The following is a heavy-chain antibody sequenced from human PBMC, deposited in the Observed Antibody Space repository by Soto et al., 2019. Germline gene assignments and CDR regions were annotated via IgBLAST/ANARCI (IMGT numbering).Heavy chain of an antibody. J-gene: IGHJ4*02. CDR2: ISYDGSNK. V-gene: IGHV3-30-3*01. Sequence: GGSLRLSCAASGFTFSSYAMHWVRQAPGKGLEWVAVISYDGSNKYYADSVKGRFTISRDNSKNTLYLQMNSLRAEDTAVYYCARDMGIAAAGPLTRPTPTADYWGQGTLVTVSS. CDR1: GFTFSSYA. D-gene: IGHD6-13*01. CDR3: ARDMGIAAAGPLTRPTPTADY.